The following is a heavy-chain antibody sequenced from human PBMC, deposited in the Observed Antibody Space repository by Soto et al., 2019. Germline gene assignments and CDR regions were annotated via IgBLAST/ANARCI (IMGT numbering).Heavy chain of an antibody. Sequence: QVQLVESGGGVVQPGRSLRLSCAASGFTFSSYGMHWVRQAPGKGLEWVAVIWSDGSNKYYADSVKGRFTISRDNSKNTLYLHMNSLSAEDTAVYYFARYNTVIDAFDIWGQGTMVTVSS. CDR3: ARYNTVIDAFDI. CDR2: IWSDGSNK. D-gene: IGHD4-17*01. J-gene: IGHJ3*02. CDR1: GFTFSSYG. V-gene: IGHV3-33*01.